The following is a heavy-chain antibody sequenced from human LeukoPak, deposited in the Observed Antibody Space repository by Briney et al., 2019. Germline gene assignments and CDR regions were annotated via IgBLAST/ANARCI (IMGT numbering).Heavy chain of an antibody. CDR2: IYTSAST. V-gene: IGHV4-4*07. CDR3: ARHGQQSLFDS. D-gene: IGHD6-19*01. Sequence: ASERLSLTCTVSGGSISRYYWSWSREPAGKGGEWIGRIYTSASTHSTPSLTTRVTMSVHTSKTQFSLKLSSVTAPDTAVYYCARHGQQSLFDSWGQGTLVTVSS. CDR1: GGSISRYY. J-gene: IGHJ4*02.